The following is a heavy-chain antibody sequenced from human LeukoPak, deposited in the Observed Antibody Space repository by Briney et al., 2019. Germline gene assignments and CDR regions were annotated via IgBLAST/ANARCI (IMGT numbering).Heavy chain of an antibody. V-gene: IGHV4-59*01. D-gene: IGHD1-26*01. Sequence: PSETLSLTCTVSGGSISSYYWSWIWQPPGKGLEWIGYIYYSGSTNCNPSLKSRVTISVDTSKNQFSLKLSSVTAADTAVYYCARVWGGSYSSDYWGQGTLVTVSS. CDR2: IYYSGST. CDR3: ARVWGGSYSSDY. CDR1: GGSISSYY. J-gene: IGHJ4*02.